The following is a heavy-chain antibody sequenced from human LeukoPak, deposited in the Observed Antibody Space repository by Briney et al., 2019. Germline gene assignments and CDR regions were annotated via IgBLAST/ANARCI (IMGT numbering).Heavy chain of an antibody. J-gene: IGHJ4*02. V-gene: IGHV4-59*01. CDR1: GGSISSYY. CDR3: ARDGVGDTFDC. Sequence: SETLSLTCTVSGGSISSYYWSWIRQPPGKGLEWIGYIYYSGSTNYNPSLKSRVTISVDTSKNQFSLKLSSVTAADTAVYYCARDGVGDTFDCWGQGTLVTVSS. D-gene: IGHD4-17*01. CDR2: IYYSGST.